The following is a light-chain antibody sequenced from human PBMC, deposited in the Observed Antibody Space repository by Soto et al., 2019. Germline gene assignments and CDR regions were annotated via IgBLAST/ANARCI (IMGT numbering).Light chain of an antibody. CDR1: GSNLGPDYD. Sequence: SVLTQPPSVSGAPGQRVTISCTGSGSNLGPDYDVHWYQQLPGTAPKLLIFGNSNRPSGVPDRFSGSRSGTSASLTISGLQAADERDYYGQSSDSGPHASVFGPATKGTVL. V-gene: IGLV1-40*01. CDR3: QSSDSGPHASV. CDR2: GNS. J-gene: IGLJ1*01.